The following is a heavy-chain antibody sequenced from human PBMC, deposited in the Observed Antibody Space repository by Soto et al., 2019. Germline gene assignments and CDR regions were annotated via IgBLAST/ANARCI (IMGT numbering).Heavy chain of an antibody. CDR3: ARGRLGYCSGGSCHYYYYYMDV. CDR2: MNPNSGNT. V-gene: IGHV1-8*01. CDR1: GYTFTSYD. J-gene: IGHJ6*03. D-gene: IGHD2-15*01. Sequence: ASVKVSCKASGYTFTSYDINWVRQATGQGLEWMGWMNPNSGNTGYAQKFQGRVTMTRNTSISTAYMELSSLRSEDTAVYYCARGRLGYCSGGSCHYYYYYMDVWGKGTTVTVS.